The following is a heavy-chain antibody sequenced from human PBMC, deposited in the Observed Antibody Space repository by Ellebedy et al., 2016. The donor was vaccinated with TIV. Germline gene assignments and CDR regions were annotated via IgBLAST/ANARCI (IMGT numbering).Heavy chain of an antibody. CDR2: TKPDGGEK. CDR3: ARERTGIVDW. D-gene: IGHD2-15*01. V-gene: IGHV3-7*03. J-gene: IGHJ4*02. Sequence: PGGSLRPSCAASGFTFRSDWMSWVRQARGTGLEWVANTKPDGGEKYYMDSVKGRFTVSRDNAKNSLSLQMNSLRAEDTAVYYCARERTGIVDWWGQGTLVTVSS. CDR1: GFTFRSDW.